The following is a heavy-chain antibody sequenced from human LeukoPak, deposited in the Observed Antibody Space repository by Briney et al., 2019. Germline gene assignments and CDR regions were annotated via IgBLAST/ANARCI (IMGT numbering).Heavy chain of an antibody. D-gene: IGHD2-15*01. V-gene: IGHV4-34*01. J-gene: IGHJ6*04. Sequence: SETLSLTCAVYGGSFSGYYWSWIRQPPGKGLEWIGEINHSGSTNYNPSLKSRVTISVDTSKNQFSLKPSSVTAADTAVYYCASATLRCSGGSCYEMDVWGKGTTVTVSS. CDR3: ASATLRCSGGSCYEMDV. CDR2: INHSGST. CDR1: GGSFSGYY.